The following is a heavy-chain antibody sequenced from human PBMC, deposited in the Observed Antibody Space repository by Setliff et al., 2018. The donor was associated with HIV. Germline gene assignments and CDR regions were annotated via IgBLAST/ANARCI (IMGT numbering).Heavy chain of an antibody. CDR2: ISFRSSTI. D-gene: IGHD2-15*01. CDR1: GFTFSTYS. J-gene: IGHJ4*02. CDR3: ARDLANSPLDS. Sequence: ETLRLSCAASGFTFSTYSLNWVRQAPGKGLEWVSYISFRSSTIYYADSVKGRFTISRDNAKNSLYLQMNSLRAEDTAVYFCARDLANSPLDSWGQGTLVTVSS. V-gene: IGHV3-48*01.